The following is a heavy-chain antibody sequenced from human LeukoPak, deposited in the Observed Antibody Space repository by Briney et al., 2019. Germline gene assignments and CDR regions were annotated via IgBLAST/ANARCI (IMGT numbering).Heavy chain of an antibody. CDR3: AREESEHPNWFDP. V-gene: IGHV1-2*02. Sequence: GASVKVSCKASGYMFIGYFIHWVRQAPGQGLEWMGWINPNSGGTRYAQKFQGGVTMTRDTSINTAYMELYSLTSDDTAVYYCAREESEHPNWFDPWGQGALVIVSS. J-gene: IGHJ5*02. D-gene: IGHD3-3*01. CDR2: INPNSGGT. CDR1: GYMFIGYF.